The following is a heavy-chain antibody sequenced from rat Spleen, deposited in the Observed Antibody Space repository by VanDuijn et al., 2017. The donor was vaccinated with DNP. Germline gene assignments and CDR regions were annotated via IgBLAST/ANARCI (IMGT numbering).Heavy chain of an antibody. CDR1: GFTFSDYY. CDR2: IGSDGYAP. V-gene: IGHV5-22*01. D-gene: IGHD4-3*01. CDR3: VRWNSGHFDY. J-gene: IGHJ2*01. Sequence: EVQLVESGGDLVQPGRSLKLFCAASGFTFSDYYMAWVRQGPTKGLEWVAYIGSDGYAPYYGDSVKGRFTISRDNAKNTLYLQMNSLRSEDMATYYCVRWNSGHFDYWGQGVMVPVSS.